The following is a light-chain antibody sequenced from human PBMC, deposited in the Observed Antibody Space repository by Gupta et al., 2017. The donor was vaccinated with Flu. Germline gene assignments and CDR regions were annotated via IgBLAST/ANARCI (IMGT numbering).Light chain of an antibody. V-gene: IGLV3-25*03. CDR1: AVPKQY. Sequence: SYELTQPPSLSVSPGQTARITCSGDAVPKQYTYWYQQKRGQGPVLWIYKDTERPSGIPERFSASRSGTTVTLTINGVQAEDEGDYYCQSADSTAWVFGGGTKLTVL. CDR3: QSADSTAWV. J-gene: IGLJ3*02. CDR2: KDT.